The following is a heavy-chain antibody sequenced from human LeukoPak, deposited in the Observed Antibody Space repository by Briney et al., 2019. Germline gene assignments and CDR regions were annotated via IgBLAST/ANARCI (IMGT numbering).Heavy chain of an antibody. CDR3: ARGSGSYEDGGEYFDY. D-gene: IGHD1-26*01. CDR1: GYTFTSYV. Sequence: ASVKVSCKASGYTFTSYVFSWVRQAPGQGLEWMGCIRSYNGHTNYAQKVQGRVTMTTDTSTSTVYMELRSLRSDDTAVYYCARGSGSYEDGGEYFDYWGQGTLVTVSS. V-gene: IGHV1-18*01. CDR2: IRSYNGHT. J-gene: IGHJ4*02.